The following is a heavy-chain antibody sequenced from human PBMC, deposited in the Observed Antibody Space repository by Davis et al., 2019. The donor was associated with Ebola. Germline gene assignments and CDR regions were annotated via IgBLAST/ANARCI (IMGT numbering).Heavy chain of an antibody. J-gene: IGHJ5*02. CDR2: IIPILGIA. Sequence: AASVKVSCKASGYTFTSYDINWVRQAPGQGLEWMGRIIPILGIANYAQKFQGRVTITADKSTSTAYMELSSLRSEDTAVYYCALLGKQQANWFDPWGQGTLVTVSS. D-gene: IGHD6-13*01. CDR3: ALLGKQQANWFDP. CDR1: GYTFTSYD. V-gene: IGHV1-69*04.